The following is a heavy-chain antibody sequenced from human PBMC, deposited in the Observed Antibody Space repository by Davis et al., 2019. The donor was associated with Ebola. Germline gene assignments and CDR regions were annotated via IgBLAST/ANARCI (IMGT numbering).Heavy chain of an antibody. CDR3: ARDRTFLTYFDP. D-gene: IGHD2/OR15-2a*01. CDR2: INWDGRTT. J-gene: IGHJ5*02. V-gene: IGHV3-20*01. CDR1: GFNLEDYG. Sequence: PGGSLRLSCVASGFNLEDYGFSWVRQVPGRGLERVSGINWDGRTTEYADSVKGRFIVSRNNVDNMVYLEMKNVRVEDTALYHCARDRTFLTYFDPWGPGTLVIVS.